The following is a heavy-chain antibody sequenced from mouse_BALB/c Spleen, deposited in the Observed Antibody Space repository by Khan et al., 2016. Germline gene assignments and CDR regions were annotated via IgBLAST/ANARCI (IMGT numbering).Heavy chain of an antibody. CDR1: GCTFSRYA. Sequence: EVELVESGGGLVKPGGSLKLSCAASGCTFSRYAMSWVRQTPEKRLEWVATISSGGSYTYYPDSVKGRFTISRDNAKNTLYLQMSSLRSEDTAMYYCARYDDDTRGYFDVWGAGTTVTVSS. J-gene: IGHJ1*01. CDR3: ARYDDDTRGYFDV. V-gene: IGHV5-9-1*01. D-gene: IGHD2-4*01. CDR2: ISSGGSYT.